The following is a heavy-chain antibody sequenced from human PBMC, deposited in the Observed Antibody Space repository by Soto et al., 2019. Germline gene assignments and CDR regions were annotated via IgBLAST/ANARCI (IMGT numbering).Heavy chain of an antibody. J-gene: IGHJ3*01. D-gene: IGHD2-15*01. CDR1: GFTFSSYA. Sequence: GGSLRLSCAGCGFTFSSYAMIWVRQAPGKGLEWVSAISGSGGSTYYADSVKGRFTISRDNSKYTLYLQMNSLRAEDTAVYYCAKDLAGCCGGSWSADFYTRGQGKTVTVS. V-gene: IGHV3-23*01. CDR3: AKDLAGCCGGSWSADFYT. CDR2: ISGSGGST.